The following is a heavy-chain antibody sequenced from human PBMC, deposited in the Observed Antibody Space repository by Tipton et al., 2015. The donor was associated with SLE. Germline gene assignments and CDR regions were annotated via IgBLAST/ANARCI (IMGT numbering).Heavy chain of an antibody. CDR2: IYTSGRT. J-gene: IGHJ3*02. CDR3: ASWGFDT. D-gene: IGHD3-16*01. V-gene: IGHV4-61*02. CDR1: GGSISSATYY. Sequence: LRLSCTVSGGSISSATYYWNWIRQPAGKTLEWIGRIYTSGRTNYNPSLKSRVTLSLDRSKNQFSLKLDSATAADTAVYYCASWGFDTWGQGTMVIVSS.